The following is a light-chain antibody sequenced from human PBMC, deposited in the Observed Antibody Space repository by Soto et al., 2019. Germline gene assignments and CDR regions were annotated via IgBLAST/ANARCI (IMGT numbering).Light chain of an antibody. J-gene: IGKJ3*01. CDR2: GAS. Sequence: EIVLTQSPGTLSLSPGERATLSCRASQSISSNYLAWYQHKPGQAPRLLIYGASSRATGLPDRFSGSGSGTDFTLTISRLEPEAFSVYYCHQYGRSPIYTFGPGTKVDFK. CDR3: HQYGRSPIYT. V-gene: IGKV3-20*01. CDR1: QSISSNY.